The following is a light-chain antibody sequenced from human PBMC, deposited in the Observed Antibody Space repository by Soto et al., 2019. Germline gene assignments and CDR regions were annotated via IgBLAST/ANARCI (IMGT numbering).Light chain of an antibody. CDR1: QSVSANF. Sequence: EIVLTQSPGTLSLSPGERATLSCRASQSVSANFVAWYQQKPGQPPRLFIYAASGRAAGIPDRFSGSGSGTDFTLTISRLEPEDFALYYCQQYVSLPVTFGQGTKVDIK. J-gene: IGKJ2*01. V-gene: IGKV3-20*01. CDR3: QQYVSLPVT. CDR2: AAS.